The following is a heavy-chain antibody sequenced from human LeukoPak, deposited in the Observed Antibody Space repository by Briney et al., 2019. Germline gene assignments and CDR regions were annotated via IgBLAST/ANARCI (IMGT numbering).Heavy chain of an antibody. CDR3: ARGFRGPNFDY. CDR1: GYSISTGFY. V-gene: IGHV4-38-2*02. Sequence: IPSETLSLTCTVSGYSISTGFYWGWIRQPPGKGLEWIGTIHYSGSPYYNPSLKSRVTISVDTSKNQFSLRLSSVTAADTAVYYCARGFRGPNFDYWGQGTLVTVSS. CDR2: IHYSGSP. J-gene: IGHJ4*02. D-gene: IGHD3-10*01.